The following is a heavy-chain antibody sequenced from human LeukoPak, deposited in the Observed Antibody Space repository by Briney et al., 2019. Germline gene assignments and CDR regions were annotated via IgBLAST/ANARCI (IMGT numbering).Heavy chain of an antibody. CDR2: ISSSGSTI. CDR3: ASPNGDYCGGDCYSDY. V-gene: IGHV3-48*03. CDR1: GFTFSSYE. D-gene: IGHD2-21*02. J-gene: IGHJ4*02. Sequence: GGSLRLSCAASGFTFSSYEMNWVRQAPGKGLEWVSYISSSGSTIYYADSVKGRFTISRDNAKNSLYLQMNSLRAEDTAVYYCASPNGDYCGGDCYSDYWGQGTLVTVSS.